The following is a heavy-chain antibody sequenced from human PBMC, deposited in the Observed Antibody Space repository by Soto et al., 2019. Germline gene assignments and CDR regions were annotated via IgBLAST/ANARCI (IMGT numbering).Heavy chain of an antibody. CDR2: ISSSSSYI. CDR3: ATPTRDYDFWSGYSPRDNAFNI. J-gene: IGHJ3*02. D-gene: IGHD3-3*01. V-gene: IGHV3-21*01. Sequence: PGGSLRLSCAASGFTFSSYSMNWVRQAPGKGLEWVSSISSSSSYIYYADSVKGRFTISRDNAKNSLYLQMNSLRAEDTAVYYCATPTRDYDFWSGYSPRDNAFNIWGQGTMVTVSS. CDR1: GFTFSSYS.